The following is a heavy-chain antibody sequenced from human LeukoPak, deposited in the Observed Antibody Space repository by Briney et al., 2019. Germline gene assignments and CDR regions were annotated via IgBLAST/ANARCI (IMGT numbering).Heavy chain of an antibody. Sequence: ASVKVSCKVSGFTLADLSMHWVRQAPGKGLEWVGGFDRNSADTIYAQRFRGRVTLTEDTSTGTAYMDLSSLSADDTAVYYCATGVFCATTTCPGYQHYYYFMDVWGKGTTVSVSS. CDR3: ATGVFCATTTCPGYQHYYYFMDV. CDR2: FDRNSADT. J-gene: IGHJ6*03. CDR1: GFTLADLS. D-gene: IGHD2-2*01. V-gene: IGHV1-24*01.